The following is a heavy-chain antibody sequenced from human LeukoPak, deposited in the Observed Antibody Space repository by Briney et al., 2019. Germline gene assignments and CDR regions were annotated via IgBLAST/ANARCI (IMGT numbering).Heavy chain of an antibody. J-gene: IGHJ4*02. CDR2: ISGSGGLT. CDR1: GFTFSFYA. V-gene: IGHV3-23*01. CDR3: AKDLGSSGWYIDY. D-gene: IGHD6-19*01. Sequence: LPGGSLRLSCAASGFTFSFYAMTWVRQAPGKGLEWVSAISGSGGLTYYTDSVKGRFTISRDNSKNTLYLQMNSLRAEDTAVYYCAKDLGSSGWYIDYWGQGTLVTVSS.